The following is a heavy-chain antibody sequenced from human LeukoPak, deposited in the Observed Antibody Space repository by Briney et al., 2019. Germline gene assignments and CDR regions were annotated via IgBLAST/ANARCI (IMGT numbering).Heavy chain of an antibody. CDR2: ISSSSSTI. CDR3: ARAKGAGNFDY. CDR1: GFTFSSYS. V-gene: IGHV3-48*01. D-gene: IGHD1-26*01. J-gene: IGHJ4*02. Sequence: GGSLRLSCAASGFTFSSYSMNWVRQAPGKGLEWVSYISSSSSTIYYADSVKGRFTISRDNAKNSLYLQMDSLRAEDTAVYYCARAKGAGNFDYWGQGTLVTVSS.